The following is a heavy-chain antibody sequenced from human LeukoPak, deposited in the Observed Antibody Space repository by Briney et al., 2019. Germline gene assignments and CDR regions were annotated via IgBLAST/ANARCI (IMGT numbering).Heavy chain of an antibody. CDR1: GFTFSSYA. J-gene: IGHJ3*02. Sequence: GGSLRLSCAASGFTFSSYAMHWVRQAPGKGLEWVAVISYDGSNKYYADSVKGRFTISRDNSKNTLYLQMNSLRAEDTAVYYCARALYYDFWSGYYSAFDIWGQGTMVTVSS. D-gene: IGHD3-3*01. CDR2: ISYDGSNK. CDR3: ARALYYDFWSGYYSAFDI. V-gene: IGHV3-30-3*01.